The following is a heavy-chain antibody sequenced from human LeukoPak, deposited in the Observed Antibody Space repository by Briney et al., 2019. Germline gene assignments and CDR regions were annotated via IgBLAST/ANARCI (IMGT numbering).Heavy chain of an antibody. J-gene: IGHJ3*02. CDR2: ISYDGSNK. Sequence: PGRSLRLSCAASGFTFSSYGMHWVRQAPGKGLEWVAVISYDGSNKYYADSVKSRFTISRDNSKNTLYLQMNSLRAEDTAVYYCAAIVAYPDDAFDIWGQGTMVTVSS. V-gene: IGHV3-30*03. CDR3: AAIVAYPDDAFDI. CDR1: GFTFSSYG. D-gene: IGHD5-12*01.